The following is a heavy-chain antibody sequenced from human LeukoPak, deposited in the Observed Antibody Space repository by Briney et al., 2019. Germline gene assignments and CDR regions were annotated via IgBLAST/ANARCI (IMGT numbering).Heavy chain of an antibody. V-gene: IGHV3-23*01. CDR1: GFTFSSYA. CDR2: ISGSDGST. J-gene: IGHJ4*02. D-gene: IGHD6-19*01. Sequence: GGSLRLSCAASGFTFSSYAMSWVRQAPGKGLEWVSAISGSDGSTYYADSVKGRFTISRDNSKNTLYLQMNSLRAEDTAVYYCAKADSGWYELDYWGQGTLVTVSS. CDR3: AKADSGWYELDY.